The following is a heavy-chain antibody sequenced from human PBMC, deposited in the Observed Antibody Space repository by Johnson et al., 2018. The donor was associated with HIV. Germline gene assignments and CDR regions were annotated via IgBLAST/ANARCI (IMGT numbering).Heavy chain of an antibody. D-gene: IGHD3-22*01. CDR2: IRNKPNNYAT. J-gene: IGHJ3*02. V-gene: IGHV3-73*01. Sequence: VQLVESGGGLVQPGGSLKLSCAASGFIFSDSAMHWVRQASGKGLEWVGRIRNKPNNYATAYAASVKGRFTISRDDSKNTVYLQMNSLKTEDTAVYYCTTTIPYDSSGYYYHVHAFDIWGQGTMVTVSS. CDR1: GFIFSDSA. CDR3: TTTIPYDSSGYYYHVHAFDI.